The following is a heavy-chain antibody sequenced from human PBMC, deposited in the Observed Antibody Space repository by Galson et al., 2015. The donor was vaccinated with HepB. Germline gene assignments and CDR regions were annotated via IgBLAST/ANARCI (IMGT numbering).Heavy chain of an antibody. CDR1: GFNFGDHA. V-gene: IGHV3-9*01. CDR3: ARDIGPLTMTRGYLAS. D-gene: IGHD3-10*01. CDR2: ISWNSGGV. Sequence: SLRLSCAGSGFNFGDHAMHWVRQVPGKGLEWVSAISWNSGGVGYADSVWGRFTISRDNARNSVSLQMNSLRVEDTALYYCARDIGPLTMTRGYLASWGQGTLVTITS. J-gene: IGHJ1*01.